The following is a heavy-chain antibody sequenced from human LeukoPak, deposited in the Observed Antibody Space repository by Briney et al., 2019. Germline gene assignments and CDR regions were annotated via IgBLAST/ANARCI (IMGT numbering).Heavy chain of an antibody. J-gene: IGHJ4*02. D-gene: IGHD6-13*01. Sequence: GSLRLSCAASGFTVSSNYMSWVRQAPGKGLEWVSVIYSGGSTYYADSVKGRFTISRDNSKNTLYLQMNSLRAEDTAVYYCARDRGSSWYGGYYFDYWGQGTLVTVSS. CDR2: IYSGGST. CDR3: ARDRGSSWYGGYYFDY. CDR1: GFTVSSNY. V-gene: IGHV3-53*01.